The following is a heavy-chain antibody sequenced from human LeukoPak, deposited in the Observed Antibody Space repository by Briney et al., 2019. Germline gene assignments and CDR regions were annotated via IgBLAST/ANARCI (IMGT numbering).Heavy chain of an antibody. CDR2: IKQDGSEK. J-gene: IGHJ4*02. CDR1: GFTVSSNY. V-gene: IGHV3-7*03. Sequence: GGSLRLSCAASGFTVSSNYMSWVRQAPGKGLEWVANIKQDGSEKHYVDSVKGRFTISRDNAKNSLYLQMNSLRAEDTAVYYCARSRYSGYDIFDYWGQGTLVTVSS. CDR3: ARSRYSGYDIFDY. D-gene: IGHD5-12*01.